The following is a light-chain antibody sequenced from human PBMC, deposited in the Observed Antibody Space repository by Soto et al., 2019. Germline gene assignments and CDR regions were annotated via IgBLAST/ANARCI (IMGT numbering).Light chain of an antibody. Sequence: DIVLTQSPGTLSLSPGERATLSCRASQSVSNNYLAWYQQKPGQAPRLLIYGASTRATGIPARFSGSGSGTEFTLTISSLQSEDFAVYYCQQYNNWPPTFGQGTRLEIK. CDR3: QQYNNWPPT. CDR1: QSVSNN. CDR2: GAS. V-gene: IGKV3-15*01. J-gene: IGKJ5*01.